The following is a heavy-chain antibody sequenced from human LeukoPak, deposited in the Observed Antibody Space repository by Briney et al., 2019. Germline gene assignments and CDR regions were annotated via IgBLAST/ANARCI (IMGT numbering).Heavy chain of an antibody. V-gene: IGHV4-39*01. J-gene: IGHJ4*02. CDR3: ARGGDWLFDY. D-gene: IGHD2-21*02. CDR1: GGSIRSSYYY. CDR2: IYDSGST. Sequence: SETLSLTCTVSGGSIRSSYYYWGWIRQPPGKGLEWIGSIYDSGSTYYNPSLKSRVTISVDTSKNQFSLKLNSVTAADTAVYYCARGGDWLFDYWGQGILVTVSS.